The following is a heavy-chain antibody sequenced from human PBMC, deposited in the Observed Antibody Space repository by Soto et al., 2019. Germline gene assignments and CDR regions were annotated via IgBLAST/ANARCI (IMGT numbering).Heavy chain of an antibody. CDR3: APRSYCDLTSCYKYFNY. D-gene: IGHD2-2*02. CDR2: ISDSGGTT. CDR1: GFTFANYA. J-gene: IGHJ4*02. Sequence: VGSLRLSCAASGFTFANYAMSWVRQAPGKGLEWVSGISDSGGTTYYADSVKCRFTLSRDNSKNTLYLQMNRLRVEDTAVYYCAPRSYCDLTSCYKYFNYWGQGNRVAACS. V-gene: IGHV3-23*01.